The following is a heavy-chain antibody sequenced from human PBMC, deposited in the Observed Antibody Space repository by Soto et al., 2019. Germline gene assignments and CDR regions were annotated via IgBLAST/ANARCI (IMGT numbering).Heavy chain of an antibody. J-gene: IGHJ4*02. CDR1: GFTFSDYA. CDR3: AGDAILLDGRGIAHD. V-gene: IGHV3-23*01. CDR2: LYGNGCGV. D-gene: IGHD2-21*01. Sequence: VESLRLFCAASGFTFSDYAIIWIRQVPGKGLQWVSGLYGNGCGVHFADSVKGRFTNSRDNSAYSAYLQMNNLRAEDSAAYCCAGDAILLDGRGIAHDWVQGAVVTVTS.